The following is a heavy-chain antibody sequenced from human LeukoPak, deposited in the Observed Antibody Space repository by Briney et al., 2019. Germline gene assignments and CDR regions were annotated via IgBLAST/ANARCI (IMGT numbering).Heavy chain of an antibody. V-gene: IGHV3-7*01. CDR3: ARDKSSSWYYYYYYMDV. CDR2: IKQDGSEK. D-gene: IGHD6-13*01. J-gene: IGHJ6*03. CDR1: GFTFSSYW. Sequence: PGGSLRLSCAASGFTFSSYWMSWVRQDPGEGLEWVANIKQDGSEKYYVDSVKGRFTISRDNAKNSLYLQMNSLRAEDTAVYYCARDKSSSWYYYYYYMDVWGKGTTVTVSS.